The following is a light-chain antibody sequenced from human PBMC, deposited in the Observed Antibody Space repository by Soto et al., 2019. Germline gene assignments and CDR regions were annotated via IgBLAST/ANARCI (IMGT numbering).Light chain of an antibody. V-gene: IGLV2-14*01. CDR1: SSDVGGYNY. CDR2: EVT. J-gene: IGLJ1*01. Sequence: QSVLTQPASVSGSPGQSLTISCTGTSSDVGGYNYVSWYQHHPGKAPKLMIYEVTNRPSGVSNRFSGSKSGNTASLTISGLQAEDEADYYCSSFTSSSTLVFGNGTKAAVL. CDR3: SSFTSSSTLV.